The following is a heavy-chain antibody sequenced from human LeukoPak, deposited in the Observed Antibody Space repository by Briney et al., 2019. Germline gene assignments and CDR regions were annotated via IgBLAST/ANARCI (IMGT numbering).Heavy chain of an antibody. Sequence: PGGSLGLSCAPSGFTLGNYEMNWVRLTPGKGLEWISYITKGGATVLYAESVKGRFTISRDNANSSLYLQMNSLRAEDTAVYFCARLSVSITRRFDLWGQGTLVTVSS. CDR2: ITKGGATV. CDR3: ARLSVSITRRFDL. D-gene: IGHD3-3*01. V-gene: IGHV3-48*03. J-gene: IGHJ5*02. CDR1: GFTLGNYE.